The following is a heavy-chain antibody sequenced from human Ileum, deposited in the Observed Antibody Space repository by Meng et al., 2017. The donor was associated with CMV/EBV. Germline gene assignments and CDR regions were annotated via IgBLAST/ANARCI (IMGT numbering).Heavy chain of an antibody. CDR2: INPRDGST. CDR1: GYTFTGYY. Sequence: ASVKVSCKASGYTFTGYYIHWVRQAPGQGLEWMGIINPRDGSTTYAQKFQGRVTMNRDTSTSTVYMELSSLKSEDTAVYYCARGQNGWGDIWGQGTRVTVSS. D-gene: IGHD1-1*01. V-gene: IGHV1-46*01. CDR3: ARGQNGWGDI. J-gene: IGHJ3*02.